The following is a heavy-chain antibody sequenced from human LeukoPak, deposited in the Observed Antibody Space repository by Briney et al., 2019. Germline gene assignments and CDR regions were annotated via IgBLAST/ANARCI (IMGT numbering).Heavy chain of an antibody. CDR3: ARDYYDSSGIDY. Sequence: ASVKVSCKASGYTFTSYDINWVRQATGQGLEWMGWMNPNSGNTGYAQKFQGRVTMTRNTSISTAYMELSNLRSEDTAVYYCARDYYDSSGIDYWGQGTLVTVSS. V-gene: IGHV1-8*01. CDR1: GYTFTSYD. CDR2: MNPNSGNT. D-gene: IGHD3-22*01. J-gene: IGHJ4*02.